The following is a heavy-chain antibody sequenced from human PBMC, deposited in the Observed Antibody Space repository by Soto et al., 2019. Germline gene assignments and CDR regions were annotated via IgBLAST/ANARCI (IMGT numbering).Heavy chain of an antibody. J-gene: IGHJ6*02. Sequence: QPGGSLRLSCAASEFTFNNHAMTWVRQAPGKGLEWVSTISGSGGSTYSADSVKGRFTISRDNSKNTLYLQMNSLRAEDTAVYYCAKLQQSNGMDVWGQGTTVTVS. CDR1: EFTFNNHA. CDR3: AKLQQSNGMDV. D-gene: IGHD4-4*01. V-gene: IGHV3-23*01. CDR2: ISGSGGST.